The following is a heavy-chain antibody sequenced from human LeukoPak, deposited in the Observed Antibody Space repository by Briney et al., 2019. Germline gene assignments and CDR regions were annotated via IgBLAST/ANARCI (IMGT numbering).Heavy chain of an antibody. D-gene: IGHD1-14*01. CDR3: ARDGNDGFDY. CDR1: GFTFGSYW. Sequence: GGSLRLSCAASGFTFGSYWMRWVRQAPGKGLEWVANINQDESEKYYVGSVKGRFTISRDNAKNSLYLQMDSLRAEDTAVYYCARDGNDGFDYWGQGTLVTVSS. V-gene: IGHV3-7*05. CDR2: INQDESEK. J-gene: IGHJ4*02.